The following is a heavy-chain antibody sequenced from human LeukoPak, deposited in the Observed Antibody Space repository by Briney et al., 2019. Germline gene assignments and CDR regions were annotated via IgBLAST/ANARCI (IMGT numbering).Heavy chain of an antibody. CDR2: INHSGST. V-gene: IGHV4-34*01. CDR3: ASLGIAAAGTSSSPFDY. J-gene: IGHJ4*02. CDR1: GGSFSGYY. Sequence: PSETLSLTCAVYGGSFSGYYWSWLRQPPGKGLEWIGEINHSGSTNYNPSLKRRVTISVDTSKNQSSLKLSSVTAADTAVYYCASLGIAAAGTSSSPFDYWGQGTLVTVSS. D-gene: IGHD6-13*01.